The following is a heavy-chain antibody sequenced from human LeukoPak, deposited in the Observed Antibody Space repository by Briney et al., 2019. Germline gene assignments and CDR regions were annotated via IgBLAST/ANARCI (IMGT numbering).Heavy chain of an antibody. CDR2: IRDSGGST. CDR3: ARAPTVTTLVVDS. D-gene: IGHD4-17*01. J-gene: IGHJ4*02. V-gene: IGHV3-23*01. Sequence: GGSLRLSCAASGXTFSNSAMSWVRQAPGKGLEWVSTIRDSGGSTNYADSVKGRFTISRDNSKNTLYLQMNSLRAEDTAVYFCARAPTVTTLVVDSWGQGTLVTVSS. CDR1: GXTFSNSA.